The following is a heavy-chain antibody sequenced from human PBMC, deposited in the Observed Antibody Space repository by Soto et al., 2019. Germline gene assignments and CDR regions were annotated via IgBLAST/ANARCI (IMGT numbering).Heavy chain of an antibody. Sequence: QVQLVQSGAEVKKPGASVKVSCKASGYPFTGYSVGWVRQAPGQGLEWMGWISAYSGDTYYAQRFQDRLSMTTDAYTSTAYMELRSLRSDDTAVYYCARPSGSYGDYAWSLKYWGQGTLVTVSS. D-gene: IGHD4-17*01. CDR2: ISAYSGDT. CDR1: GYPFTGYS. V-gene: IGHV1-18*01. J-gene: IGHJ4*02. CDR3: ARPSGSYGDYAWSLKY.